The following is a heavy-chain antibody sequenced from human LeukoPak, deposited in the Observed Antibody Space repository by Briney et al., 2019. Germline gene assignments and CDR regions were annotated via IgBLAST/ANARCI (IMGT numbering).Heavy chain of an antibody. D-gene: IGHD4-17*01. J-gene: IGHJ4*02. Sequence: SETLSPTCAVYGGSFSGYYWSWIRQPPGKGLEWIGEINHSGSTNYNPSLKSRVTIAVDTSKNQFSLKLSSVTAADTAVYYCAILNYGDSDRYFDYWGQGTLVTVSS. CDR3: AILNYGDSDRYFDY. CDR2: INHSGST. V-gene: IGHV4-34*01. CDR1: GGSFSGYY.